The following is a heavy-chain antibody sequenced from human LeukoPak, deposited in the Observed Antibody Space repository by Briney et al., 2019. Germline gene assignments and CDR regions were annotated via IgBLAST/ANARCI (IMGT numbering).Heavy chain of an antibody. D-gene: IGHD3-10*01. Sequence: PSETLSLTCTVSGGSISSGSYYWSWIRQPAGKGLEWIGRIYTSGSTNYNPSLKSRVTISVDTSKNQFSLKLSSVTAADTAVYYCARARGSGSYFAYYYYYMDVWGKGTTVTISS. CDR1: GGSISSGSYY. V-gene: IGHV4-61*02. CDR2: IYTSGST. CDR3: ARARGSGSYFAYYYYYMDV. J-gene: IGHJ6*03.